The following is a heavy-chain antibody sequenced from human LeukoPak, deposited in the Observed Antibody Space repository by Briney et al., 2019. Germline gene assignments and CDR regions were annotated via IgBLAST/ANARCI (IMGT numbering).Heavy chain of an antibody. J-gene: IGHJ4*02. CDR1: GDAFSTYA. CDR2: IIPMFGTP. CDR3: ARGREDSTYYYYFDY. V-gene: IGHV1-69*01. D-gene: IGHD3-10*01. Sequence: EASVKVSCKTSGDAFSTYAISWVRQAPGQGPEWMGGIIPMFGTPSYAPKSQGRVTITADDGTSTAYMELSSLRSEDTAVYYCARGREDSTYYYYFDYWGQGTLVTVSS.